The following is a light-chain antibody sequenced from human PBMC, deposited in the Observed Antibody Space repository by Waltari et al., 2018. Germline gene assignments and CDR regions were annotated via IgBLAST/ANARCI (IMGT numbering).Light chain of an antibody. CDR2: DDD. V-gene: IGLV6-57*04. J-gene: IGLJ2*01. CDR1: SGSIASYY. Sequence: NFMLTQPHSVSESPGKTVTISCTRSSGSIASYYVQWYQQRPGSAPTTVIYDDDLRPSGVPDRFAGAIDSSSNSASLTISGLKTEDEADDYGQSYDDTTNQVFGGGTKLTVL. CDR3: QSYDDTTNQV.